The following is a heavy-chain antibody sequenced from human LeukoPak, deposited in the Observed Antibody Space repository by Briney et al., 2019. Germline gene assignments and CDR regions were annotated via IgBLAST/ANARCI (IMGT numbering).Heavy chain of an antibody. Sequence: GGSLRLSCAASGFTFSSYWMSWVRQAPGKGLEWVANIKQDGSEKYYVDSVKGRFTISRDNAKNSLYLQMNSLRAEDTAVYYCARGSRRTYYYDSSGYYYFDYWGQGTLVTVSS. D-gene: IGHD3-22*01. V-gene: IGHV3-7*01. CDR3: ARGSRRTYYYDSSGYYYFDY. CDR2: IKQDGSEK. J-gene: IGHJ4*02. CDR1: GFTFSSYW.